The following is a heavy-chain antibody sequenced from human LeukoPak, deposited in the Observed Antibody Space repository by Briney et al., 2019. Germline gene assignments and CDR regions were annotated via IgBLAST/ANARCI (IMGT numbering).Heavy chain of an antibody. CDR3: ARGGSGSYPLNY. V-gene: IGHV1-46*01. CDR2: INPSGGST. D-gene: IGHD1-26*01. J-gene: IGHJ4*02. Sequence: ASVKVSCRASGYTFTSYYMHWVRQAPGQGLEWRGIINPSGGSTSYAQKFPGRVTMTREMSTSTVYMELSSLRSEDTAVYYCARGGSGSYPLNYWGQGTLVTVSS. CDR1: GYTFTSYY.